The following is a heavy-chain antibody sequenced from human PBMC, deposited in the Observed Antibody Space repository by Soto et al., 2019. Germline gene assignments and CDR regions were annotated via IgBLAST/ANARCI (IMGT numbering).Heavy chain of an antibody. D-gene: IGHD5-18*01. J-gene: IGHJ4*02. V-gene: IGHV4-38-2*01. CDR2: IYHSGST. Sequence: SETLSLTCAVSGYSISSGYYWGWIRQPPGKGLEWIGSIYHSGSTYYNPSLKSRVTISVDTSKNQFSLKLSSVTAADTAVYYCARGRGYSYGYVYYFDYWGQGTRVTVSS. CDR3: ARGRGYSYGYVYYFDY. CDR1: GYSISSGYY.